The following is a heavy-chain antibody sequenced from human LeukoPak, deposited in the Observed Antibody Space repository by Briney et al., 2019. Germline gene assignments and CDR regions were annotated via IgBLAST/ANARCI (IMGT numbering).Heavy chain of an antibody. CDR1: GYTFTSYG. CDR2: ISGYDGNT. D-gene: IGHD3-10*01. Sequence: GASVEVSCKASGYTFTSYGISWVRQAPGQGLEWMGWISGYDGNTDYAQKFQGRLTMTTDTSTSTAYMELRSLRSDDTAVYYCARESHVTREDYWGQGTLVTVSS. CDR3: ARESHVTREDY. J-gene: IGHJ4*02. V-gene: IGHV1-18*01.